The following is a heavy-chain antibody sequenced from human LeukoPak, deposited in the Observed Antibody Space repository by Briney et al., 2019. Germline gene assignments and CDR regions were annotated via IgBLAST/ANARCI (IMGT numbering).Heavy chain of an antibody. CDR2: MNPNSGGT. CDR1: GYTFTSYD. J-gene: IGHJ3*02. D-gene: IGHD1-1*01. V-gene: IGHV1-2*02. CDR3: AREVNWNQDGKNAFDI. Sequence: ASVKVSCKASGYTFTSYDINWVRQATGQGLEWMGWMNPNSGGTNYAQKFQGRVTMTRDTSISTAYMELSRLESDDTAVYYCAREVNWNQDGKNAFDIWGQGTMVTVSS.